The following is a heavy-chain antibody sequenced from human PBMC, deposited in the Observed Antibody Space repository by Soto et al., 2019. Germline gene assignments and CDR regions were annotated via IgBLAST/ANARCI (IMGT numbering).Heavy chain of an antibody. Sequence: SVKVCCTASGGTFSSYTSIWVRQATGQGLEWMGRIIPILGIANYAQKFQGRVTITADKSTSTAYMELSSLRSEDTAVYYCARGIVDYYGSGGGYYGMDVWGQGTTVTVSS. V-gene: IGHV1-69*02. D-gene: IGHD3-10*01. CDR1: GGTFSSYT. CDR3: ARGIVDYYGSGGGYYGMDV. J-gene: IGHJ6*02. CDR2: IIPILGIA.